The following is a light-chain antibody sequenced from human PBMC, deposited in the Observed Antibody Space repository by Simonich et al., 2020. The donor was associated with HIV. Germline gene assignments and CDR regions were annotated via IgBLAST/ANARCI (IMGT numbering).Light chain of an antibody. CDR1: QGISSY. CDR3: QQFYTSVLT. J-gene: IGKJ4*01. CDR2: AAS. V-gene: IGKV1-9*01. Sequence: IQLTQSPSFLSASVGDRVTITCRASQGISSYLAWYQQQPGKAPKLLIYAASTLQSGVPSRFSGSGSGTDYTLTISSLQPEDFATYYCQQFYTSVLTFGGGTKVEIK.